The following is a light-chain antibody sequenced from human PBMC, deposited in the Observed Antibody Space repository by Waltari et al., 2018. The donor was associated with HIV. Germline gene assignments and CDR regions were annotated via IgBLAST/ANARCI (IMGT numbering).Light chain of an antibody. V-gene: IGKV1-39*01. J-gene: IGKJ1*01. CDR2: AAS. CDR3: QRTYNTPWT. Sequence: DVQMTQSPSSLSASVGDRVTITCRASQNIRKFLNWYQQKPGKAPQLLIYAASSVQTGVPSRFSGSGSGTDFTLTISTLQLEDFATYYCQRTYNTPWTFGQGTKVEIK. CDR1: QNIRKF.